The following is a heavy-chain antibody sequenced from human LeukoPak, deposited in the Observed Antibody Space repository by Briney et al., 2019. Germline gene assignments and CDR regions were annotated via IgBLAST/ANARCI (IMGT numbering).Heavy chain of an antibody. J-gene: IGHJ4*02. D-gene: IGHD1-7*01. CDR2: ISGSGNLT. Sequence: GRSLRLSCAASGFTFSNYAMTWVRQAPGKGLEWVSTISGSGNLTYFADSVKGRFTISRDNSKNTLYLQMNSLRAEDMALYYCSKDAASGTSGTFDYWGQGTLVIVSS. V-gene: IGHV3-23*01. CDR3: SKDAASGTSGTFDY. CDR1: GFTFSNYA.